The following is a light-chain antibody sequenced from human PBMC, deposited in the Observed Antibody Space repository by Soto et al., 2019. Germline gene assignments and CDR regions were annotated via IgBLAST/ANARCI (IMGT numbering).Light chain of an antibody. CDR2: GAS. CDR1: QSVSANY. J-gene: IGKJ4*01. CDR3: QQYGGSPLVT. V-gene: IGKV3-20*01. Sequence: EIVLTQSPGTRSLSPGERATLSCRASQSVSANYLAWYQQKPGQAPRLLISGASSRATGIPDSFSGSGSGTDFTLSISSLEPEDFSVYYCQQYGGSPLVTFGGGTKVEIK.